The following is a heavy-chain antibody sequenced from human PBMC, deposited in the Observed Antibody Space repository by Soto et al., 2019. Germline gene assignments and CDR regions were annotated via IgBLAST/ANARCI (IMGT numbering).Heavy chain of an antibody. V-gene: IGHV4-31*03. D-gene: IGHD5-18*01. Sequence: SETLSLTCTVSGASISSGGYYWSWIRQLPGKGLEWIGYIYNIGNSGTAYYNPSLESRLTISIDTSKNQFSLNLTSVTAADTAVYYCASYSFPEGDYWGQGTLVTVSS. CDR1: GASISSGGYY. CDR3: ASYSFPEGDY. CDR2: IYNIGNSGTA. J-gene: IGHJ4*02.